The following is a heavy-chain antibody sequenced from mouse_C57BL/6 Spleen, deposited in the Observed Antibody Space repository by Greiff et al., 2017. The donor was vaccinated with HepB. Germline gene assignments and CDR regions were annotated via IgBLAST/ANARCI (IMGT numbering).Heavy chain of an antibody. V-gene: IGHV1-82*01. CDR2: IYPGDGDT. CDR1: GYAFSSSW. CDR3: AREEVYYYGRSSGFAY. J-gene: IGHJ3*01. D-gene: IGHD1-1*01. Sequence: VQLQQSGPELVKPGASVKISCKASGYAFSSSWMNWVKQRPGKGLEWIGRIYPGDGDTNYNGKFKGKATLTADKSSSTAYMQLSSLTSEDSAVYVCAREEVYYYGRSSGFAYWGQGTLVTVSA.